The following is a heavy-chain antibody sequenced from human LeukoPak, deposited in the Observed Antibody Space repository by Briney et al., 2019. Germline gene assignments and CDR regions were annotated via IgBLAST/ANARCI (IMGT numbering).Heavy chain of an antibody. CDR2: IYYSGST. D-gene: IGHD3-22*01. J-gene: IGHJ4*02. CDR3: AGHGYYYDSSGYVDY. CDR1: GGSISSSSYY. V-gene: IGHV4-39*01. Sequence: SETLSLTCTVSGGSISSSSYYWGWIRQPPGKGLEWIGSIYYSGSTYYNPSLKSRVTISVDTSKNQFSLRLSSVTAADTAVYYCAGHGYYYDSSGYVDYWGQGTLVTVSS.